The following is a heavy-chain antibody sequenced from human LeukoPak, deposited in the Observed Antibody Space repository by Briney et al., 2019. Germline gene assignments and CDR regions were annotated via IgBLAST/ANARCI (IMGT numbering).Heavy chain of an antibody. CDR2: IYPGDSDT. CDR3: ATVGGNYYDSSGYYPGRYFDY. CDR1: GYSFTSYW. V-gene: IGHV5-51*01. D-gene: IGHD3-22*01. Sequence: GESLKISFKGSGYSFTSYWIGWVRQMPGKGLEWMGIIYPGDSDTRYSPSFQGQVTISADKSISTAYLQWSSLKASDTAMYYCATVGGNYYDSSGYYPGRYFDYWGQGTLVTVSS. J-gene: IGHJ4*02.